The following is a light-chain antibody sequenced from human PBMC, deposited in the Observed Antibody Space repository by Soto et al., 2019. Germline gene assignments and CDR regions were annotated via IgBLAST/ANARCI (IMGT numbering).Light chain of an antibody. CDR1: SSNIGAGYD. V-gene: IGLV1-40*01. J-gene: IGLJ2*01. Sequence: QSVLTQPPSVSGAPGQRVTISCTGSSSNIGAGYDVHWYQQLPGTAPKLLIHGNSNRPSGVPDRFSGSKFGTSASLAITGLQAEDEADYYCQSYDSSRSGAVFGEGTKLTVL. CDR3: QSYDSSRSGAV. CDR2: GNS.